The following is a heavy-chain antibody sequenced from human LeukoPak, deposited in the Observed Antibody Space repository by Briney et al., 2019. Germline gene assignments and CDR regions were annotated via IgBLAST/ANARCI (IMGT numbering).Heavy chain of an antibody. D-gene: IGHD4-17*01. CDR1: GFTVSSNF. J-gene: IGHJ4*02. V-gene: IGHV3-53*04. CDR2: ISSGGTT. CDR3: ARDRSYGDFAWGY. Sequence: GGSLRLSCAASGFTVSSNFMTWVRQAPGKGLEWVSVISSGGTTYYADSVKGRFTISRHSSKNTVYLQMNSLRAEDTTVYYCARDRSYGDFAWGYWGQGTLVTVSS.